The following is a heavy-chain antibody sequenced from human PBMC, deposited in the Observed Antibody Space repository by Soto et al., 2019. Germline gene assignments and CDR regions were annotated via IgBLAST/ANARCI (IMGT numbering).Heavy chain of an antibody. CDR1: GFTVSSNY. V-gene: IGHV3-66*01. J-gene: IGHJ6*02. D-gene: IGHD3-22*01. Sequence: GGSKRLSCAASGFTVSSNYMSWVSQATGKGLEWVSVIYSGGSTYYADSVKGRFTISRDNSKNTLYLQMNSLRAEDTAVYYCARDEYYYDSSSRRPPYYYYGMDVWGQGTTVTVSS. CDR2: IYSGGST. CDR3: ARDEYYYDSSSRRPPYYYYGMDV.